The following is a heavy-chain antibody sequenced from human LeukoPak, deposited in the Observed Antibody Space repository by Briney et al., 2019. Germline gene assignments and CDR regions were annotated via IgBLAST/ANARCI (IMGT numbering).Heavy chain of an antibody. CDR3: ARGGGNSPDAFDI. CDR2: IYNSGST. D-gene: IGHD4-23*01. J-gene: IGHJ3*02. V-gene: IGHV4-30-4*01. CDR1: GGSISSGDYP. Sequence: SETLSLTCTVSGGSISSGDYPWSWIRQPPGKGLEWIGYIYNSGSTYYNPSLRSRVTISVDTSKDQFSLKLTSVTAADTAVFYCARGGGNSPDAFDIWGRGTMVTVSS.